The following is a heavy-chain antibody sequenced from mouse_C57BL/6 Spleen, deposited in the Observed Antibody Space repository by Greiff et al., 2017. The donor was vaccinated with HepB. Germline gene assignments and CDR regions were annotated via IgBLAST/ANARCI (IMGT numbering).Heavy chain of an antibody. Sequence: QVQLQQPGAELVMPGASVKLSCKASGYTFTSYWMHWVKQRPGQGLEWSGEIDPSDSYTNYNQKFKGKSTLTVDKSSSTAYMQLSSLTSEDSAVYYCASLSRGYAMDYWGQGTSVTVSS. V-gene: IGHV1-69*01. CDR2: IDPSDSYT. J-gene: IGHJ4*01. D-gene: IGHD3-3*01. CDR1: GYTFTSYW. CDR3: ASLSRGYAMDY.